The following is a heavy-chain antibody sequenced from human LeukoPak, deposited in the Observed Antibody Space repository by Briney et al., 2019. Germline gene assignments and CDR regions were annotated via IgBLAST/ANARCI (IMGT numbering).Heavy chain of an antibody. V-gene: IGHV3-21*04. CDR3: AKGSGSTTVTKDYFDY. CDR2: ISSSSSYI. D-gene: IGHD4-17*01. J-gene: IGHJ4*02. CDR1: GFTFSSYS. Sequence: GGSLRLSCAASGFTFSSYSMNWVRQAPGKGLEWVSSISSSSSYIYYADSVKGRFTISRDNAKNSLYLQMNSLRAEDTALYYCAKGSGSTTVTKDYFDYWGQGTLVTVSS.